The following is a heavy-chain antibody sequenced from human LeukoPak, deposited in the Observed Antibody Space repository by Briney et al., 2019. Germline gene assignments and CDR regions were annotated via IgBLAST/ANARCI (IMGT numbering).Heavy chain of an antibody. V-gene: IGHV3-30-3*01. CDR3: ARAKTGTPSDY. CDR2: ISYDGSNK. J-gene: IGHJ4*02. D-gene: IGHD1-1*01. Sequence: GGSLRLSCAASGFTFSSYAMHWVRQAPGKGLEWVAVISYDGSNKYYADSVKGRFTISRDNSKNTLYLQMNSLRAEDTAVYYCARAKTGTPSDYWGQGTLVTVSS. CDR1: GFTFSSYA.